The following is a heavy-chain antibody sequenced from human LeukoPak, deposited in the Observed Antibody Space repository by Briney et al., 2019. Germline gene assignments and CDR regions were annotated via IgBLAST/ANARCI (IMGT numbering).Heavy chain of an antibody. CDR1: GDPRSSSY. Sequence: SETLSPTCSVSGDPRSSSYWSWIRQPPGKGLEWIGYSYYSGTTNYNPSLKSRVTISVDTPKNQFSLKLTSVTAADTAIYYCAREEMASGYYFDYWGQGALVTVSS. D-gene: IGHD5-24*01. CDR3: AREEMASGYYFDY. V-gene: IGHV4-59*01. CDR2: SYYSGTT. J-gene: IGHJ4*02.